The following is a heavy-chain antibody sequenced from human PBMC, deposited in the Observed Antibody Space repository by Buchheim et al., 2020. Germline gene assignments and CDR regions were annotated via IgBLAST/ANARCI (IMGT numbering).Heavy chain of an antibody. CDR1: GFTFSSYG. CDR2: ISYDGSNK. J-gene: IGHJ4*02. CDR3: AKVLARESGGEWLDLDY. D-gene: IGHD6-19*01. Sequence: QVQLVESGGGVVQPGRSLRLSCAASGFTFSSYGMHWVRQAPGKGLEWVAVISYDGSNKYYADSVKGRFTISRDNSKNTLYLQMNSLRAEDTAVYYCAKVLARESGGEWLDLDYWGQGTL. V-gene: IGHV3-30*18.